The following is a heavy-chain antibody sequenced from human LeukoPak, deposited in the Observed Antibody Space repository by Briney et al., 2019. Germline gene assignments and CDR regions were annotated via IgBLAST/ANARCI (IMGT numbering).Heavy chain of an antibody. V-gene: IGHV4-34*01. CDR2: INHSGST. D-gene: IGHD3-22*01. CDR3: ARLGYDSSGYYLGY. CDR1: GGSISSGGYS. Sequence: SETLSLTCAVSGGSISSGGYSWNWIRQPPGKGLEWIGEINHSGSTNYNPSLKSRVTISVDTSKNQFSLKLSSVTAADTAVYYCARLGYDSSGYYLGYWGQGTLVTVSS. J-gene: IGHJ4*02.